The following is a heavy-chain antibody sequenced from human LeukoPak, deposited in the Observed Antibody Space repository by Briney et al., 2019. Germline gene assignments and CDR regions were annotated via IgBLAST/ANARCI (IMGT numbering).Heavy chain of an antibody. CDR2: IYYSGST. CDR1: GGSISSGDYY. Sequence: PSQTLSLTCTVSGGSISSGDYYWSWIRQPPGKGLEWIGYIYYSGSTYYNPSLKSRVTISVDTSKNQFSLKLSSVTAADTAVYYCARVKFPYCSGGSCHHDAFDIWGQGTMVTVSS. V-gene: IGHV4-30-4*01. J-gene: IGHJ3*02. CDR3: ARVKFPYCSGGSCHHDAFDI. D-gene: IGHD2-15*01.